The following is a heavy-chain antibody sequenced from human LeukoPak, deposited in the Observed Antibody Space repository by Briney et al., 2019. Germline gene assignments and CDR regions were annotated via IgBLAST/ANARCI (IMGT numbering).Heavy chain of an antibody. J-gene: IGHJ4*02. CDR3: AKDLGGPPDY. CDR1: GFTFSTYG. Sequence: GGSLRLSCAASGFTFSTYGMHWVRQAPGKGLEWVAVTSYDGSNKYYADSVKGRFTISRDNSKNTLYLQMNSLRAEDTAVYYCAKDLGGPPDYWGQGTLVTVSS. CDR2: TSYDGSNK. V-gene: IGHV3-30*18. D-gene: IGHD6-25*01.